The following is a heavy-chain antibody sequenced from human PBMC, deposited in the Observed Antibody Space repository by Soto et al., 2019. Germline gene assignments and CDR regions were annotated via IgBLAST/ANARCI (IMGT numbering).Heavy chain of an antibody. D-gene: IGHD2-21*02. CDR2: INAGNGNT. J-gene: IGHJ4*02. CDR3: ARSIVVVTALDY. V-gene: IGHV1-3*05. CDR1: GYTFTSYA. Sequence: QVQLVQSGAEEKKPGASVKVSCKASGYTFTSYAMHWVRQAPGQRLEWMGWINAGNGNTKYSQKFQGRVTITRDTSARTAYMEPRSLRSEDTAVYCCARSIVVVTALDYWGQGTLVTVSS.